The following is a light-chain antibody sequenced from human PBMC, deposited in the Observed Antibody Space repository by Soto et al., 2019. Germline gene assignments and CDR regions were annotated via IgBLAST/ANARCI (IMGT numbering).Light chain of an antibody. Sequence: DIQMTQSPSSLSASVGDRVTITCRASQAISNYLNWYQQRPGKAPKLLIYDASNLERGVPSRFSGTRSGTHFTFAITSLQPEDGATYYCQQSDSLPITFGQGTRLEI. CDR3: QQSDSLPIT. CDR1: QAISNY. J-gene: IGKJ5*01. V-gene: IGKV1-33*01. CDR2: DAS.